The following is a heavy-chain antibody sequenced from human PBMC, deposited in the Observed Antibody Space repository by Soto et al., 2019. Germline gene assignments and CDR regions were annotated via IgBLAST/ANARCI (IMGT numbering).Heavy chain of an antibody. V-gene: IGHV3-33*01. Sequence: QVQLVESGGGVVQPGRSLRLSCGTSGFTFNTYAMHWVRQAPGKGLEWVAVIWYDGSIKYYADSVKGRFTISRDNSENTLYLQVNSLRADDTAVYYCARGPPYSSSWYWYLDLWGRGTLVTVSS. CDR1: GFTFNTYA. CDR3: ARGPPYSSSWYWYLDL. J-gene: IGHJ2*01. CDR2: IWYDGSIK. D-gene: IGHD6-13*01.